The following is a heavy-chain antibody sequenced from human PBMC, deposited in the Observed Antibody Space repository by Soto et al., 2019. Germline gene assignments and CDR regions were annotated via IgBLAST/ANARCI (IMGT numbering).Heavy chain of an antibody. J-gene: IGHJ4*02. D-gene: IGHD3-22*01. Sequence: SVKVSCKASGDTFSSHALSWVRQAPGQGLEWMGGIIPIFDARTYAQKFQGRVTISADKSTKTGYMELSSLTSEDTAVYYCARSSTTHYYQSSPYWPDKELDIWGQGTLVTVSS. CDR1: GDTFSSHA. CDR2: IIPIFDAR. V-gene: IGHV1-69*06. CDR3: ARSSTTHYYQSSPYWPDKELDI.